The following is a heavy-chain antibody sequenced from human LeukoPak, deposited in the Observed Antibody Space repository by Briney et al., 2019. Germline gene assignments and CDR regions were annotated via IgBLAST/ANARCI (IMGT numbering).Heavy chain of an antibody. CDR2: ISGSGGST. CDR3: AKVKAVAGQFDY. V-gene: IGHV3-23*01. D-gene: IGHD6-19*01. CDR1: GFTFSSYA. J-gene: IGHJ4*02. Sequence: GGSLRLSCAASGFTFSSYAMSWVRQAPGKGLGWVSAISGSGGSTYYADSVKGRFTISRDNSKNTLYLQMNSLRAEDTAVYYCAKVKAVAGQFDYWGQGTLVTVSS.